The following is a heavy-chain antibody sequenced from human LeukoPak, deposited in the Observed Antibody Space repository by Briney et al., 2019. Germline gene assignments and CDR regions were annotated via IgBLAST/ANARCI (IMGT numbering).Heavy chain of an antibody. V-gene: IGHV1-2*02. CDR2: INPNSGGT. Sequence: GASVKVSCKASGYTFTGYYMHWVRQAPGQGLEWMGWINPNSGGTNYAQKFQGRVTMTRDTSISTAYMELSRLRSDDTAVHYCARVWVQYYDILTGYFGYFQHWGQGTLVTVSS. J-gene: IGHJ1*01. CDR3: ARVWVQYYDILTGYFGYFQH. D-gene: IGHD3-9*01. CDR1: GYTFTGYY.